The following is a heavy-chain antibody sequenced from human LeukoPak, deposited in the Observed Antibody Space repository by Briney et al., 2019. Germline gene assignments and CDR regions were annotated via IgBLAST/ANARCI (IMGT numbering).Heavy chain of an antibody. CDR3: AREEYCSSTSCWDYYYYGMDV. V-gene: IGHV1-69*13. CDR2: IIPIFGTA. Sequence: SVKVSCKASGGTFSSYAISWVRQAPGQGLEWMGGIIPIFGTANYAQKFQGRVTITADESTSTAYMELSSLRSEDTAVYYCAREEYCSSTSCWDYYYYGMDVWGQGTTVTVSS. D-gene: IGHD2-2*01. J-gene: IGHJ6*02. CDR1: GGTFSSYA.